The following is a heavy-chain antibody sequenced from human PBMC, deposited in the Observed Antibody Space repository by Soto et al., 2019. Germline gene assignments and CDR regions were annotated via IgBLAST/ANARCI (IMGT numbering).Heavy chain of an antibody. J-gene: IGHJ5*02. D-gene: IGHD2-2*01. V-gene: IGHV1-18*01. CDR3: ARVIPGAEAWFDP. CDR2: ISAYTDDP. Sequence: QGQLVQSGAAVKKPGASVKVSCTASGNTFTNFGVTWVRQAPGQGLEWMGWISAYTDDPNYAQKFQGRVTMTIDTSTSTDYLDLRSLTSDDTAVYYCARVIPGAEAWFDPWGQGTLVTVSS. CDR1: GNTFTNFG.